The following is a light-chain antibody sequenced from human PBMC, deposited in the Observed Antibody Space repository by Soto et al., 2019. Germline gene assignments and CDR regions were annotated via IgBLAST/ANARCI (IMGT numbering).Light chain of an antibody. Sequence: QSVLTQPPSASGTPGQRVTISCSGSRASIGSNTVTWYQHLPGAAPKLLVYNNNQRPSGVPDRFSGSKSDTSASLAISGLQFEDEAVYYCAAWDDSLSGPVFGGRTKVTVL. CDR3: AAWDDSLSGPV. V-gene: IGLV1-44*01. CDR2: NNN. J-gene: IGLJ3*02. CDR1: RASIGSNT.